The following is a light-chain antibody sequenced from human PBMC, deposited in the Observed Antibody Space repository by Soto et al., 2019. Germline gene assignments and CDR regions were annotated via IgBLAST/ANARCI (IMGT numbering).Light chain of an antibody. CDR1: SSDVGGYNY. CDR2: EVS. J-gene: IGLJ1*01. CDR3: SSYTSGSTYV. Sequence: QSVLTRPASVSGSPGQSITISCTGTSSDVGGYNYVSWYQQHPGKAPKLMIYEVSNRPSGVSNRFSGSKSGNTASLTISGLQAEDEADCYCSSYTSGSTYVFGTGTKVTVL. V-gene: IGLV2-14*01.